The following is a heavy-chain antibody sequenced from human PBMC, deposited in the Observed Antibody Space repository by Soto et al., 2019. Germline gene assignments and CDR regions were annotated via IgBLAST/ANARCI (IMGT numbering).Heavy chain of an antibody. CDR1: GGSICSYY. CDR2: IYYSGST. D-gene: IGHD6-13*01. V-gene: IGHV4-59*12. J-gene: IGHJ6*02. Sequence: SETLSLTCTVSGGSICSYYWSWLRQPPGKGLEWIGYIYYSGSTNYNPSLKSRVTISVDTSKNQFSLKLSSVTAADTAVYYCASSNIAAAGFYYYGMDVWGRGTTVTVSS. CDR3: ASSNIAAAGFYYYGMDV.